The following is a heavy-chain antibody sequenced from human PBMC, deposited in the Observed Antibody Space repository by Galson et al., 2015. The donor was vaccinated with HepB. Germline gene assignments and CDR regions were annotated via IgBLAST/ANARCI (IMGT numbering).Heavy chain of an antibody. J-gene: IGHJ4*02. CDR3: ARSLSSSPQIPYYFDY. Sequence: SLRLSCAASGFTFSSYSMNWVRQAPGKGLEWVSSISSSSSYIYYADSVEGRFTISRDNAKNSLYLQMNSLRAEDTAVYYCARSLSSSPQIPYYFDYWGQGTLVTVSS. CDR2: ISSSSSYI. CDR1: GFTFSSYS. V-gene: IGHV3-21*01. D-gene: IGHD6-6*01.